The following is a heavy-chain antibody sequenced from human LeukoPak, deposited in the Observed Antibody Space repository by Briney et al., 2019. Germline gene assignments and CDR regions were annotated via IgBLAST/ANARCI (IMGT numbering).Heavy chain of an antibody. CDR2: IRYEGSNK. J-gene: IGHJ4*02. V-gene: IGHV3-30*02. CDR3: AKDLFSLGPSYLTTGTLDY. D-gene: IGHD4-17*01. Sequence: GGSLRLSCAASGFTFSSYGMHGVRQAPGKGGEWGAFIRYEGSNKYYSDSVKGRFTISRDNSKNTLYLQMNSLRAEDTAVYYCAKDLFSLGPSYLTTGTLDYWGQGTLVTVSS. CDR1: GFTFSSYG.